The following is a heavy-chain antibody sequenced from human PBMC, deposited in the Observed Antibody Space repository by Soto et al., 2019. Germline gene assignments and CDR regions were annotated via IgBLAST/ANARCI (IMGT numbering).Heavy chain of an antibody. D-gene: IGHD1-26*01. CDR1: GYTFTSYT. V-gene: IGHV1-3*04. CDR3: ARDLAVGEAYFFDY. Sequence: QVQLVQSGAEVKKPGASVKVSCKASGYTFTSYTIHWVRQAPGQRLEWMEWIHTGNGNTKYSQRFQGRLTFTTDSSATTGYMDLSSLTSEDTAVYYCARDLAVGEAYFFDYWGQGTLVTVSS. CDR2: IHTGNGNT. J-gene: IGHJ4*02.